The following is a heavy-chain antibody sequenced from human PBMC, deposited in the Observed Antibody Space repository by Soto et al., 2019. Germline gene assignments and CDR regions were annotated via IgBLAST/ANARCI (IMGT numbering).Heavy chain of an antibody. Sequence: PGGSLRLSCVASGFTFSNYGMHWVRQAPGKGLEWVGGIDSKNINYSSIDAVKGRFTISRAKSKKNQTLQMHSLSLEATAVSYCARDLCLVPSGYDLWGQGVLVTVSS. CDR1: GFTFSNYG. CDR3: ARDLCLVPSGYDL. J-gene: IGHJ4*02. V-gene: IGHV3-33*01. CDR2: IDSKNINY. D-gene: IGHD3-9*01.